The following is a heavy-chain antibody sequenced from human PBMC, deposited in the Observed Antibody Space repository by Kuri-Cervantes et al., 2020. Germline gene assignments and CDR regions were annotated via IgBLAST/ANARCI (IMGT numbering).Heavy chain of an antibody. J-gene: IGHJ5*02. CDR3: ARVRTRYNWNYTGGGWFDP. CDR1: GYSISSDYY. CDR2: IYYSGST. Sequence: SETLSLTCAVSGYSISSDYYWSWIRQPPGKGLEWIGYIYYSGSTYYNPSLKSRLAISMDTSKNQFSLKLSSVTAADTAVYYCARVRTRYNWNYTGGGWFDPWGQGTLVTVSS. V-gene: IGHV4-30-4*08. D-gene: IGHD1-7*01.